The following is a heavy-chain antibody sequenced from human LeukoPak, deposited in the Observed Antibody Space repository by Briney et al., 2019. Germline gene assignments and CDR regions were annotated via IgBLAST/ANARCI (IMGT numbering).Heavy chain of an antibody. CDR3: ASGYCGGDCYSRYWYFDL. J-gene: IGHJ2*01. V-gene: IGHV4-30-2*01. D-gene: IGHD2-21*01. CDR2: IYHSGST. CDR1: GGAISSGGYH. Sequence: SETLSLTCTVSGGAISSGGYHWSWIRQPPGKGLEWIGYIYHSGSTYYNPSLKSRVTISVDRSKNQFSLKLSSVTAADTAVYYCASGYCGGDCYSRYWYFDLWGRGTLVTVSS.